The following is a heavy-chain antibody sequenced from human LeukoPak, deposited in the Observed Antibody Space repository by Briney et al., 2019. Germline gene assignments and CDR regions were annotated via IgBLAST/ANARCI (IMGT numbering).Heavy chain of an antibody. CDR1: GFTLSTYS. CDR2: MTNSRSY. CDR3: ARDRHHYGSGILLPFSY. Sequence: GGSLRPSCTVSGFTLSTYSLNWVRRAPGKGLEWVSLMTNSRSYYADSVKGRFTISRDNAKNSLDLVMSSLRVDDTAVYYCARDRHHYGSGILLPFSYWGQGTLVSVSS. D-gene: IGHD3-10*01. J-gene: IGHJ4*02. V-gene: IGHV3-21*01.